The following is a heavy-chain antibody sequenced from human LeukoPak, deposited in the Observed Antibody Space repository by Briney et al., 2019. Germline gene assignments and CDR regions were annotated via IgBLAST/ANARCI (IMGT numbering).Heavy chain of an antibody. V-gene: IGHV3-7*01. CDR1: GFTFSSYS. Sequence: GGSLRLSCAASGFTFSSYSMNWVRQAPGKGLEWVANIKQDGSEKYYVDSVKGRFTISRDNAKNSLYLQMNSLRAEDTAVYYCARDGARNNDYWGQGTLVTVSS. D-gene: IGHD3-16*01. CDR2: IKQDGSEK. J-gene: IGHJ4*02. CDR3: ARDGARNNDY.